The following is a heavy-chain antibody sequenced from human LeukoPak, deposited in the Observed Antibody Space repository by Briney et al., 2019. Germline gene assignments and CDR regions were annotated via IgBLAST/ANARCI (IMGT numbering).Heavy chain of an antibody. J-gene: IGHJ4*02. V-gene: IGHV3-9*01. D-gene: IGHD3-22*01. CDR1: GFTFDDYA. CDR3: AKDILNYDSSGYTFDY. Sequence: GGSLRLSCAASGFTFDDYAMHWVRQAPGKGLEWVSGISWNSGSIGYADSVKGRFTISRDNAKNSLYLQMNSLRAEDTALYYCAKDILNYDSSGYTFDYWGQGTLVTVSS. CDR2: ISWNSGSI.